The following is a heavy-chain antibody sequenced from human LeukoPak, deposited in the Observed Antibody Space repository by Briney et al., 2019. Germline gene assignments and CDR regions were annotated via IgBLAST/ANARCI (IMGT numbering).Heavy chain of an antibody. J-gene: IGHJ4*02. Sequence: PGGPLRLSCAASGLTVSSNYMSWVRQAPGKGLEWVSVIYSGGSTYYADSVKGRFTISRDNSKNTLYLQMNSLRAEDTAVYYCACANEGMVINYWGQGTLVTVSS. CDR3: ACANEGMVINY. CDR2: IYSGGST. CDR1: GLTVSSNY. V-gene: IGHV3-66*01. D-gene: IGHD3-3*01.